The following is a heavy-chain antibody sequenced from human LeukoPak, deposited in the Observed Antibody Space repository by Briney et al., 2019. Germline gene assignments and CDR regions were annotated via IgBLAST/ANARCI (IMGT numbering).Heavy chain of an antibody. CDR3: ARDRHPRGYTYAFDH. V-gene: IGHV3-21*01. CDR1: GFTFRDYA. D-gene: IGHD5-18*01. CDR2: ISSRSNYI. Sequence: KSGGSLRLSCAASGFTFRDYAMSWVRQAPGKGLEWVSSISSRSNYIYYGDSVKGRFTVSRDNAKNSLSLQMNSLRAEDTAVYYCARDRHPRGYTYAFDHWGQGVLVTVSS. J-gene: IGHJ4*02.